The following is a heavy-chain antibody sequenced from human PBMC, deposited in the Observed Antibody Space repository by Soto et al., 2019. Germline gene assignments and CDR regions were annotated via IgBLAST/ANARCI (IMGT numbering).Heavy chain of an antibody. CDR2: ISGSGFKK. J-gene: IGHJ5*02. CDR1: GVSIGSHF. CDR3: AKNQGVELVPLATVDWFDP. Sequence: PSETLSLTCSVSGVSIGSHFWSWVRQSPGKGLEWISSISGSGFKKYYADSVKGRFTISRDNSKSTVYLELNNLSAEDTAVYHCAKNQGVELVPLATVDWFDPWGQGSVVTVSS. V-gene: IGHV3-23*01. D-gene: IGHD1-26*01.